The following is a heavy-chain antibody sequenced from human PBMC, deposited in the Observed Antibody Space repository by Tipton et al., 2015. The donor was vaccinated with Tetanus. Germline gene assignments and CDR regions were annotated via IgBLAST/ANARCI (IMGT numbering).Heavy chain of an antibody. CDR1: GASLRSDDYQ. D-gene: IGHD3-3*01. J-gene: IGHJ4*02. CDR3: VRSNYEFPKKGPFDY. Sequence: TLSLTCSVSGASLRSDDYQWNWIWQPPGKGLEWLAYISPSGRTNSNYSLKSRITISQDKSKNQFSLRLSSVTAADAAVYYCVRSNYEFPKKGPFDYWGPGSLVTVSS. CDR2: ISPSGRT. V-gene: IGHV4-61*08.